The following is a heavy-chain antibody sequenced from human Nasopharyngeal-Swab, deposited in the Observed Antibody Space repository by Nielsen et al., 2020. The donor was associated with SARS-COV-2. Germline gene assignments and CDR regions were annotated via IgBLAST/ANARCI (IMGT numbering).Heavy chain of an antibody. CDR3: AKDHKMDSGGGVGYMDV. D-gene: IGHD3-16*01. Sequence: WIRQPPGKGLEWVAFIRYDGFNQHYADSVKGRLTISRDSFKNTLYLQLNSLRAEDTAVYYCAKDHKMDSGGGVGYMDVWGKGTTVTVSS. J-gene: IGHJ6*03. CDR2: IRYDGFNQ. V-gene: IGHV3-30*02.